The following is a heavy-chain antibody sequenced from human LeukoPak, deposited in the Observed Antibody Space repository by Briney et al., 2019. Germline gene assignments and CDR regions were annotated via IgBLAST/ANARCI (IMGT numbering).Heavy chain of an antibody. Sequence: GGSLRLSCAASGFTFSSYAMHWVRQAPGKGLEWVAVISYDGSNKYYADSVKGRFTISRDNSKNTLYLQMNSLRAEDTAVYYCARVTYYDILTGYSYGMDVWGQGTTVTVSS. CDR1: GFTFSSYA. D-gene: IGHD3-9*01. J-gene: IGHJ6*02. CDR3: ARVTYYDILTGYSYGMDV. CDR2: ISYDGSNK. V-gene: IGHV3-30-3*01.